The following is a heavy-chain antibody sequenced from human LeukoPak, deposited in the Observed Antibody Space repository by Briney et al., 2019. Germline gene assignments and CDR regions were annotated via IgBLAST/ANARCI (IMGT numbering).Heavy chain of an antibody. Sequence: GASVKVSCKASGYTFTGYGISWVRQAPGQGLEWMGWISAYNGNTNYVQKLQGRVTMTTDTSTSTVYMELRSLRSDDTAVYYCARVINMGSYGRSHFDYWGQGTLVTVSS. CDR3: ARVINMGSYGRSHFDY. CDR1: GYTFTGYG. CDR2: ISAYNGNT. V-gene: IGHV1-18*01. J-gene: IGHJ4*02. D-gene: IGHD5-18*01.